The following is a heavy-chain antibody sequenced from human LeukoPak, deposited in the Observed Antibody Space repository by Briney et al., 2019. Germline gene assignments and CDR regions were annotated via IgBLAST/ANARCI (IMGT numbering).Heavy chain of an antibody. CDR1: GHTFSSYA. V-gene: IGHV1-3*01. Sequence: ASVKVSCKASGHTFSSYAIHWVRQASGQRLEWMGWINAGGGNTKYSEEFQGRVTITRDTSASTAYMELSSLRSEDTAVYYCARDLLGYSYGYAHYYLDPWGQGTLVTVSS. CDR3: ARDLLGYSYGYAHYYLDP. CDR2: INAGGGNT. J-gene: IGHJ5*02. D-gene: IGHD5-18*01.